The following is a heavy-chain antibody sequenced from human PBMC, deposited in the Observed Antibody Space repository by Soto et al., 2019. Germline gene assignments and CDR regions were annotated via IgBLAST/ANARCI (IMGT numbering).Heavy chain of an antibody. CDR1: GFTFSSYA. CDR2: ISYDGSNK. J-gene: IGHJ5*02. CDR3: GALNWFDP. Sequence: QVQLVESGGGVVQPGRSLRLSCAASGFTFSSYAMHWVRQAPGKGLEWVAVISYDGSNKYYADSVKGRFTISRDNSKNTLYLQMNSLRAEDTAVCYCGALNWFDPWGQGTLVTVSS. V-gene: IGHV3-30-3*01.